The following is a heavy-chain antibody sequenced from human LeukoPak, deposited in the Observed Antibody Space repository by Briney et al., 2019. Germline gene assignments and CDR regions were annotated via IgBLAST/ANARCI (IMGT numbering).Heavy chain of an antibody. CDR1: GGSIGSYY. CDR3: ARLGGVDTAMVDY. CDR2: IYYSGST. V-gene: IGHV4-59*08. J-gene: IGHJ4*02. D-gene: IGHD5-18*01. Sequence: SETLSLTCTVSGGSIGSYYWSWIRQPPGKGLEWIGYIYYSGSTNYNPSLKSRVTISVDTSKNQFSLKLSSVTAADTAVYYCARLGGVDTAMVDYWGQGTLVTVSS.